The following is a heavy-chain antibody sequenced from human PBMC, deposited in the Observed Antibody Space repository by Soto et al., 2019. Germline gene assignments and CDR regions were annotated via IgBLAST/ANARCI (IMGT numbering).Heavy chain of an antibody. CDR1: GFTSSDHY. D-gene: IGHD2-21*01. CDR2: IRNKVNSYTT. V-gene: IGHV3-72*01. Sequence: EVQLVESGGGLVQPGGSLRLSCAASGFTSSDHYMDWVRQATGKGLEWVGRIRNKVNSYTTEYAASVKGRFTVSRDDSKNSVYLQLYILKTEDTAVYYCPRHIPYHGKDVWRQGTTVTVSS. CDR3: PRHIPYHGKDV. J-gene: IGHJ6*02.